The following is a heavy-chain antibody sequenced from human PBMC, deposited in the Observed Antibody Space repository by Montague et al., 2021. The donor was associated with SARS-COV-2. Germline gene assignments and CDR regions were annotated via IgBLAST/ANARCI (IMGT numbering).Heavy chain of an antibody. CDR1: GGSISSGSYY. CDR3: ARDIAVAGPFDH. Sequence: TLSLTCTVSGGSISSGSYYWSWIRQPAGKGLEWIGRISISGSTNYNPSLKSRVTISVDTSKNQFSLKLSSVTAADTAVYYCARDIAVAGPFDHWGQGTLVTVSS. V-gene: IGHV4-61*02. D-gene: IGHD6-19*01. J-gene: IGHJ4*02. CDR2: ISISGST.